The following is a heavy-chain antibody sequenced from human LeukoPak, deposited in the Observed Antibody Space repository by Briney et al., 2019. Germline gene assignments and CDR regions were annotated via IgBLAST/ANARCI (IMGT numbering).Heavy chain of an antibody. CDR3: ARVGYSYGYWDYYYYYMDV. Sequence: SETLSLTCTVSGGSISSSSYYWGWIRQPPGKGLEWIGSIYYSGSTNYNPSLKSRVTISVDTSKNQFSLKLSSVTAADTAVYYCARVGYSYGYWDYYYYYMDVWGKGTTVTVSS. CDR1: GGSISSSSYY. D-gene: IGHD5-18*01. J-gene: IGHJ6*03. V-gene: IGHV4-39*07. CDR2: IYYSGST.